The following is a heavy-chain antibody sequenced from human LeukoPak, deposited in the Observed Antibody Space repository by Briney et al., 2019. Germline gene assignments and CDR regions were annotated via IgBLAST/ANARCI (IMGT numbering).Heavy chain of an antibody. CDR2: IIPILGIA. D-gene: IGHD3-3*01. V-gene: IGHV1-69*04. CDR3: ARGRIFWSGIGAV. CDR1: GGTFGSYA. Sequence: GSSVKVSCKASGGTFGSYAISWVRQAPGQGLEWMGRIIPILGIANYAQKFQGRVTITADKSTSTAYMELSSLRSEDTAVYYCARGRIFWSGIGAVWGQGTTVTVSS. J-gene: IGHJ6*02.